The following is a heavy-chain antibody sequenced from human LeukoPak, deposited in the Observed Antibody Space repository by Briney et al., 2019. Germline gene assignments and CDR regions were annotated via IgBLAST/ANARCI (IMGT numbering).Heavy chain of an antibody. J-gene: IGHJ4*02. CDR2: ISYDGSNK. CDR1: GFIFSNYA. D-gene: IGHD2-15*01. Sequence: GGSLRLSCAASGFIFSNYAMSWVRQAPGKGLEWVAVISYDGSNKYYADSVKGRFTISRDNSKNTVYLQMNSLTTEDTAVYYCTTDPDIWGQGTLVTVSS. V-gene: IGHV3-30-3*01. CDR3: TTDPDI.